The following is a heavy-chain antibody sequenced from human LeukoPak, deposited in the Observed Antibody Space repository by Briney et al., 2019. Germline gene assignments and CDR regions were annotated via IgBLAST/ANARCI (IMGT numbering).Heavy chain of an antibody. CDR3: AKDRDYYGSGSYPHYFDY. Sequence: QPGGSLRLSCAASGFTFSSYAMSWVRQAPGKGLEWVPAISGSGGSTYYADSVKGRFTISRDNSKNTLYLQMNSLRAEDTAVYYCAKDRDYYGSGSYPHYFDYWGQGTLVTVSS. D-gene: IGHD3-10*01. CDR2: ISGSGGST. V-gene: IGHV3-23*01. J-gene: IGHJ4*02. CDR1: GFTFSSYA.